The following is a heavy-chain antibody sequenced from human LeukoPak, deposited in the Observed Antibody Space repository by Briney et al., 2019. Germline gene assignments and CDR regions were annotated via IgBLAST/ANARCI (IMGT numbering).Heavy chain of an antibody. Sequence: SETLSLTCAVYGGSFSGYYWSWIRQPPGKGLEWIGEINHSGNTNYNPSLKSRVTISVDTSKNQFSLKLSSVTAADTAVYYCARGGRRLLWFGEPRRKYYFDYWGQGTLVTVSS. J-gene: IGHJ4*02. CDR2: INHSGNT. CDR1: GGSFSGYY. CDR3: ARGGRRLLWFGEPRRKYYFDY. V-gene: IGHV4-34*01. D-gene: IGHD3-10*01.